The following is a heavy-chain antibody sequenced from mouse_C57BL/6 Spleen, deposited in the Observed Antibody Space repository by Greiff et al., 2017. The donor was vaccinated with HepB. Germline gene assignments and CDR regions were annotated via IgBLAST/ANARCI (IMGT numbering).Heavy chain of an antibody. V-gene: IGHV1-64*01. CDR3: AREGTTVGLDY. D-gene: IGHD1-1*01. CDR1: GYTFTSYW. J-gene: IGHJ2*01. Sequence: VQLQQPGAELVKPGASVKLSCKASGYTFTSYWMHWVKQRPGQGLEWIGMIHPNSGSTNYNEKFKSKATLTVDKSSSTAYMQLSSLTSEDSAVYYCAREGTTVGLDYWGQGTTLTVSS. CDR2: IHPNSGST.